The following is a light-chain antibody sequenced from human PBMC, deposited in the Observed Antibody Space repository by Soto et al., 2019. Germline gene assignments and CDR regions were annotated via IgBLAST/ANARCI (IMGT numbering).Light chain of an antibody. V-gene: IGKV3-11*01. CDR1: QSISGT. J-gene: IGKJ5*01. Sequence: IVLPKYKATLSVSPGGRATLSCRASQSISGTLAWYQQKPGQAPRVLIYDASSRATGIPDRFSGSGSGTGFTLTINILEPEDVTGYYCQQRSNWPIPFCQGGRPAI. CDR3: QQRSNWPIP. CDR2: DAS.